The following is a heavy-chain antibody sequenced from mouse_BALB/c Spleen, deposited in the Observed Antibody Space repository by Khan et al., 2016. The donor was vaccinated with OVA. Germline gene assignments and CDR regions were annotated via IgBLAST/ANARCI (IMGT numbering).Heavy chain of an antibody. CDR3: ARREYDYGRGALFAH. Sequence: QVQLQQSGPGLVQPSQSLSITCTVSGFSLGNYSVHWVRQSPGKGLEWLGVIWSAGSTDYNAAFISRLTISKDNSRSQVFFKVNSLQPNDSAIYYWARREYDYGRGALFAHWGQGTLVTVSS. J-gene: IGHJ3*01. D-gene: IGHD2-4*01. CDR1: GFSLGNYS. CDR2: IWSAGST. V-gene: IGHV2-2*02.